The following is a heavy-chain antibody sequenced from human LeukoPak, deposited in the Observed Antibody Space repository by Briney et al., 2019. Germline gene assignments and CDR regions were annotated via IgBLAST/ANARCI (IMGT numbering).Heavy chain of an antibody. CDR2: ISSSSSYI. D-gene: IGHD1-26*01. J-gene: IGHJ6*02. CDR1: GFTFSSYS. CDR3: AREPRWVSYYGMDA. Sequence: GGSLRLSCAASGFTFSSYSMNWVRQAPGKGLEWVSSISSSSSYIYYADSVKGRFTISRDIAKNSLYLQMNSLRAEDTAVYYCAREPRWVSYYGMDAWGQGTTVTVSS. V-gene: IGHV3-21*01.